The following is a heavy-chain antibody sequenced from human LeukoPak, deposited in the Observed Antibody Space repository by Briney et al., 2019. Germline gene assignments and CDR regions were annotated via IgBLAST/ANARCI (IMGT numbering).Heavy chain of an antibody. CDR3: AKEWGIDYRYYYYMDV. J-gene: IGHJ6*03. CDR1: GYTLTELS. V-gene: IGHV1-24*01. CDR2: FDPEDGET. D-gene: IGHD3-16*01. Sequence: ASVKVSCKVSGYTLTELSMHWVRQAPGKGLEWMGGFDPEDGETIYAQKFQGRVTMTEDTSTDTAYMELSSLRSEDTAMYYCAKEWGIDYRYYYYMDVWGRGTTVTISS.